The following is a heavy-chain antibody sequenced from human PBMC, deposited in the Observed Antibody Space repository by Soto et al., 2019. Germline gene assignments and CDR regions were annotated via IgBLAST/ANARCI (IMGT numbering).Heavy chain of an antibody. V-gene: IGHV1-69*13. Sequence: GASVKVSCKASGGTFSSYAISWVRQAPGQGLEWMGGIIPIFGTANYAQKFQGRVTITADESTSTAYMELSSLRSEDTAVYYCARASTHYYDSSGGAANWFDPWGQGTLVTVSS. CDR1: GGTFSSYA. CDR3: ARASTHYYDSSGGAANWFDP. J-gene: IGHJ5*02. CDR2: IIPIFGTA. D-gene: IGHD3-22*01.